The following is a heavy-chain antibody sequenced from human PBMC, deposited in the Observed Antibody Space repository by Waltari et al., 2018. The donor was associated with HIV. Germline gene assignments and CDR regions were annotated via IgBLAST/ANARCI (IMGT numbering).Heavy chain of an antibody. CDR3: AADSDRGYSYNPFGY. CDR1: GGSISSSSYY. J-gene: IGHJ4*02. Sequence: QLQLQESGPGLVKPSETLSLTCPVPGGSISSSSYYWGWIRQPPGKGLEWIGSIYYSGSTYYNPSLKSRVTISVDTSKNQFSLKLSSVTAADTAVYYCAADSDRGYSYNPFGYWGQGTLVTVSS. V-gene: IGHV4-39*01. D-gene: IGHD5-18*01. CDR2: IYYSGST.